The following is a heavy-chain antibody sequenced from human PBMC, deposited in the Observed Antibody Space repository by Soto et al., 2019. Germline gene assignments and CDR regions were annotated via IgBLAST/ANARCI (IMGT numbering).Heavy chain of an antibody. Sequence: SETLSLTCTVSGGSISSYYWSWIRQPPGKGLEWIGYIYYSGSTNYNPPLKSRVTISVDTSKNQFSLKLSSVTAADTAVYYGAGATRHKASIAARGVDVWGKGTTVTVSS. CDR1: GGSISSYY. D-gene: IGHD6-6*01. V-gene: IGHV4-59*01. CDR2: IYYSGST. J-gene: IGHJ6*04. CDR3: AGATRHKASIAARGVDV.